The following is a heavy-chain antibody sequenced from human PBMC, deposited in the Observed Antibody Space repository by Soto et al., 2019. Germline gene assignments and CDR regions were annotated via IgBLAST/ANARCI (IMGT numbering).Heavy chain of an antibody. V-gene: IGHV3-13*01. Sequence: PGGSLRLSCAASGFTFSSYDMHWVRQATGKGLEWVSAIGTAGDTYYPGSVKGRFTISRENAKNSLYLQMNSLRAGDTAVYYCARANLRYYYYMDVWGKGTTVTVSS. J-gene: IGHJ6*03. CDR2: IGTAGDT. CDR3: ARANLRYYYYMDV. CDR1: GFTFSSYD.